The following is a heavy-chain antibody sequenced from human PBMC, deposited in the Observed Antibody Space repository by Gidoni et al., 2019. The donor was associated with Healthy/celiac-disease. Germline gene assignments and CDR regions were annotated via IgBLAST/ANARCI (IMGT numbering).Heavy chain of an antibody. V-gene: IGHV4-34*01. Sequence: QVQLQQWGAGLLKPSETLSLTCAVYGGSFSGYYWSWIRQPPGKGLEWIGEINHSGSTNYNPSLKSRVTISVDTSKNQFSLKLSSVTAADTAVYYCARMRGNYDFWSGYFSGFDYWGQGTLVTVSS. CDR1: GGSFSGYY. D-gene: IGHD3-3*01. CDR3: ARMRGNYDFWSGYFSGFDY. CDR2: INHSGST. J-gene: IGHJ4*02.